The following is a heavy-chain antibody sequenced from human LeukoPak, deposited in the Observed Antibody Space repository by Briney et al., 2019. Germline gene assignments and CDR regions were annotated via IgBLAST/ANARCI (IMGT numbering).Heavy chain of an antibody. V-gene: IGHV3-48*02. D-gene: IGHD2-15*01. CDR2: ISSSSSTI. CDR1: GFTFSSHT. Sequence: PGGSLRLSCAASGFTFSSHTMNWVRQAPGKGLEWVSYISSSSSTIYYADSVKGRFTISRDDAKNSLFLQMNSLRDEDTAVYYCARDCSGGSCYLDYWGQGTLVTVSP. J-gene: IGHJ4*02. CDR3: ARDCSGGSCYLDY.